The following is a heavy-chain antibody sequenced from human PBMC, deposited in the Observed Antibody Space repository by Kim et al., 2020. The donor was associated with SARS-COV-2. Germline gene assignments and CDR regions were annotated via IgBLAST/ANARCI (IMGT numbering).Heavy chain of an antibody. V-gene: IGHV4-59*08. Sequence: SETLSLTCTVSGGSISSYYWSWIRQPPGKGLEWIGYIYYSGSTNYNPSLKSRVTISVDTSKNQFSLKLSPVTAADTAVYYCARLGYQLLVDYWGQGTLVTVSS. CDR3: ARLGYQLLVDY. CDR1: GGSISSYY. CDR2: IYYSGST. D-gene: IGHD2-2*01. J-gene: IGHJ4*02.